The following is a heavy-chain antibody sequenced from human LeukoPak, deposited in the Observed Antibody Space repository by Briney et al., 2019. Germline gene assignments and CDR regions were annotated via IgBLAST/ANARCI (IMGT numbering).Heavy chain of an antibody. J-gene: IGHJ4*02. CDR1: GFTVSSNY. CDR3: ARVRYSGYDPLYTGFDY. Sequence: GGSLRLSCAASGFTVSSNYMSWVRQAPGKGLEWVSVIYSGGSTYYADSVKGRFTISRDNSKNTLYLQMNSLRAEDTAVYYCARVRYSGYDPLYTGFDYWGQGTLVTVSS. D-gene: IGHD5-12*01. CDR2: IYSGGST. V-gene: IGHV3-53*01.